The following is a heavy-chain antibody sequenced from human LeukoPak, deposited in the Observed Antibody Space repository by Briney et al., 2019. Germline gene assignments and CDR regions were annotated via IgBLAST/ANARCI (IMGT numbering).Heavy chain of an antibody. V-gene: IGHV4-4*07. CDR2: IYTSGST. J-gene: IGHJ4*02. CDR1: GGSISSYY. D-gene: IGHD6-13*01. CDR3: ARAGDLAAAGAQGY. Sequence: SETLSLTCTVSGGSISSYYWYWIWQPARPGLEWIGRIYTSGSTNSNPSLKSRVTMSVDTSKNQFSLKLSSVTAADTAVYYCARAGDLAAAGAQGYCGQGTLVTVSS.